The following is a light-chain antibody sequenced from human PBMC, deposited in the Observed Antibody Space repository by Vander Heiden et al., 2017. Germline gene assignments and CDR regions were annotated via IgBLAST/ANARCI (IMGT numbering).Light chain of an antibody. CDR2: GNS. V-gene: IGLV1-40*01. Sequence: QSVLSQPPSVSGAPAQRVTIPCTGSSSNIGAGYDVHWYQQVPGTAPKLLIYGNSNRPSGVPDRFSGSKSGTSASLAITGLQAEDEADYYCQSHDSSLRTVLFGGGTKLTVL. CDR3: QSHDSSLRTVL. J-gene: IGLJ2*01. CDR1: SSNIGAGYD.